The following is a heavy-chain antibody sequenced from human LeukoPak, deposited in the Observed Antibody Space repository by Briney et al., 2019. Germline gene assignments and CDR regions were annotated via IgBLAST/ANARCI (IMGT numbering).Heavy chain of an antibody. CDR1: GGSISSGDYY. CDR3: ARARIVVVTGWFDT. CDR2: IYYTGGT. Sequence: PSQTLSLTCTVSGGSISSGDYYWSWIRQPPGKGLEWIEYIYYTGGTYYNPSLKSRVTISLDTSKNQFSLKLSSVTAADTAVYYCARARIVVVTGWFDTWGRGTLVTVSS. J-gene: IGHJ5*02. V-gene: IGHV4-30-4*01. D-gene: IGHD2-15*01.